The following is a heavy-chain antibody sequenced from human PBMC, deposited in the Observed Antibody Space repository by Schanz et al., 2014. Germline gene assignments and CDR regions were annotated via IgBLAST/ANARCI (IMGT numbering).Heavy chain of an antibody. Sequence: EVQLVESGGGLVQPGGSLRLSCAASGFTFSSHWMHWVRQDPGKGLVWVARINSVGSNTDYADSVKGRFTISRDNSKNTLYLQMNSLRAEDTAVYYCARVKYCTITRCYRTETEGIYYMDVWGKGTTVTVSS. CDR3: ARVKYCTITRCYRTETEGIYYMDV. V-gene: IGHV3-74*02. J-gene: IGHJ6*03. CDR1: GFTFSSHW. D-gene: IGHD2-2*01. CDR2: INSVGSNT.